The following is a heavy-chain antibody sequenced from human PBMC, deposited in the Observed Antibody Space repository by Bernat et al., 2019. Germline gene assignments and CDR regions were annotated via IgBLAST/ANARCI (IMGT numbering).Heavy chain of an antibody. CDR2: ISGGGGST. Sequence: EVQLLESGGGLVQPGGSLRLSCAASGFSFSSYAIDWVRQAPGKGLQWVSGISGGGGSTYYADSVKGRFTISRDNSKNTLYLQMNSLRAEDTAVYYCAKSRSSSMWWSFDYWGQGTLVTVSS. CDR1: GFSFSSYA. V-gene: IGHV3-23*01. J-gene: IGHJ4*02. D-gene: IGHD2-21*01. CDR3: AKSRSSSMWWSFDY.